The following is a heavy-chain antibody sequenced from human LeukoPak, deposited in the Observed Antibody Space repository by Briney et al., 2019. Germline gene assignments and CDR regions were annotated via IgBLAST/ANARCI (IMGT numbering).Heavy chain of an antibody. V-gene: IGHV3-48*03. Sequence: GGSLRLSCAASGFTFSSYEMNWVRQAPGKGLEWVSYISSSGSTIYYADSVKGRFTISRDNAKNSLYLQMNSLRAEDTAVYYCARPRPGDSGSAWGQGTLVTVSS. CDR1: GFTFSSYE. CDR3: ARPRPGDSGSA. D-gene: IGHD3-10*01. CDR2: ISSSGSTI. J-gene: IGHJ5*02.